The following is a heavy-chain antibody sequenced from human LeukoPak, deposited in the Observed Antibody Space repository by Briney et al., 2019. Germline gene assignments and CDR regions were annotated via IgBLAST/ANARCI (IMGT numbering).Heavy chain of an antibody. CDR1: GGSFSGYY. J-gene: IGHJ4*02. CDR3: ARGSAGDTSGYYDY. Sequence: SETLSLTCAVYGGSFSGYYWNWIHQPPGKGLEWIGEINHSGSTNYNPSLKNRVTISVDTSKNQFSLKLSSVTAADTAVYYYARGSAGDTSGYYDYWGQGTLVTVSS. CDR2: INHSGST. V-gene: IGHV4-34*01. D-gene: IGHD3-22*01.